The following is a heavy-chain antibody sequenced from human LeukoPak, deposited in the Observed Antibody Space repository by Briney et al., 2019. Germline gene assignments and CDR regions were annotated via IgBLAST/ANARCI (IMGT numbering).Heavy chain of an antibody. Sequence: SETLSLTCIVSGDSIISDYWSWIRQSPGKGLEWIGYINYSGSSEYNPSLKSRVTISVDRSKNQVSLKMRSVTAADTAVYYCARLDCISDMCYNYWALGALVTVSS. D-gene: IGHD2-21*01. V-gene: IGHV4-59*08. J-gene: IGHJ4*02. CDR3: ARLDCISDMCYNY. CDR2: INYSGSS. CDR1: GDSIISDY.